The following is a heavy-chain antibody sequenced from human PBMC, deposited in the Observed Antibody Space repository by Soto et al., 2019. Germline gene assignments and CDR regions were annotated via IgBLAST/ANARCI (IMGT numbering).Heavy chain of an antibody. CDR1: GFTFSSHA. Sequence: QVQLVESGGGVVQPGRSLRLSCSVSGFTFSSHAMHWVRQAPGKGLEWVALISSDGSNKYYADSVKGRFTTSRDNYKNKMYLQMNSLRVEDTAVYYCARDDEGGSDCDLGYWGQGALVTVSS. V-gene: IGHV3-30-3*01. J-gene: IGHJ4*02. D-gene: IGHD1-26*01. CDR2: ISSDGSNK. CDR3: ARDDEGGSDCDLGY.